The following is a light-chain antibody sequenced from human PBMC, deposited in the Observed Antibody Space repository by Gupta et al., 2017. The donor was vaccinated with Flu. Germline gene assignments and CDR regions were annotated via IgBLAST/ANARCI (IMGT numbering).Light chain of an antibody. J-gene: IGLJ3*02. V-gene: IGLV8-61*01. CDR3: VLYLGSGSWV. CDR1: SGSASTNFY. Sequence: QTVVTQEPSFSVSPGGTVSLTCGLTSGSASTNFYPSWYQQTPGQAPRTLIYNTNILSSGVPDRFSGSILGNKAALTITGAQADDESDYYCVLYLGSGSWVFGGGTKLTVL. CDR2: NTN.